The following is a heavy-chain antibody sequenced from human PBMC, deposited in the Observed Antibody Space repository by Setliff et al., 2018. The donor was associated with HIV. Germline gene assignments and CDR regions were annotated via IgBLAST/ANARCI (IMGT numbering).Heavy chain of an antibody. CDR2: LRFDGSNK. J-gene: IGHJ6*02. CDR3: VKGPVLTGHQLNYFNYGMDV. D-gene: IGHD3-9*01. CDR1: GFPFSNYG. Sequence: GGSLRLSCAASGFPFSNYGMHWVRQAPGKGLEWVAFLRFDGSNKSYADSVRGRFTVSRDNTKRSLYLEMNHLTAEDTALYFCVKGPVLTGHQLNYFNYGMDVWGQGTMVTVSS. V-gene: IGHV3-30*02.